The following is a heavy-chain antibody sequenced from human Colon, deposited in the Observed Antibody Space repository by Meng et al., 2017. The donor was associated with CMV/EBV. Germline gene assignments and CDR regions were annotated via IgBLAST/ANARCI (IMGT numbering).Heavy chain of an antibody. V-gene: IGHV1-2*02. CDR2: MDPTTGRT. Sequence: VRPVRSGVEVRMPGATVTVSCKASGYSFTGYYIHWVRQAPGQGLEWMGWMDPTTGRTDYAQKFQGTVTMTRDTSISTAYLELSRLTSDDTAVYYCASHSSYVWGSHHWGQGTLVTVSS. CDR3: ASHSSYVWGSHH. D-gene: IGHD3-16*01. CDR1: GYSFTGYY. J-gene: IGHJ1*01.